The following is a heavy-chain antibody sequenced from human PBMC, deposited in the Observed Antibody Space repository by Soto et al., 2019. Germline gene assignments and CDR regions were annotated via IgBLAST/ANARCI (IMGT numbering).Heavy chain of an antibody. CDR1: GFTFSSYG. CDR2: IWYDGSNK. CDR3: ARSGITFGGVIVTTYYYYMDV. J-gene: IGHJ6*03. Sequence: PGGSLRLSCAASGFTFSSYGMHWVRQAPGKGLEWVAVIWYDGSNKYYADSVKGRFTISRDNSKNTLYLQMNSLRAEDTAVYYCARSGITFGGVIVTTYYYYMDVWGKGTTVTVS. D-gene: IGHD3-16*02. V-gene: IGHV3-33*01.